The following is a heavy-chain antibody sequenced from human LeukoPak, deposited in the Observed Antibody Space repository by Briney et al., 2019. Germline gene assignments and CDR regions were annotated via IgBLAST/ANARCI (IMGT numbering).Heavy chain of an antibody. V-gene: IGHV3-74*01. J-gene: IGHJ4*02. CDR1: GFAFINYW. D-gene: IGHD1-26*01. CDR3: ARESAMGATTGDS. CDR2: INSDGSST. Sequence: GALLLSCAVSGFAFINYWMHWVRQGPGKGLVWVSRINSDGSSTSYADSVKGRFTISRDNAKNTLYLQMNSLRAEDTAVYYCARESAMGATTGDSWGQGTLVTVSS.